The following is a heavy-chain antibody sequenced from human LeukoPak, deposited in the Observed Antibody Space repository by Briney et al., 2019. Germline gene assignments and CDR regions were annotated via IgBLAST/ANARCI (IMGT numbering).Heavy chain of an antibody. CDR1: GGSIVSSTFY. J-gene: IGHJ4*02. Sequence: SETLPLTCSVSGGSIVSSTFYWGWVRQPPGKGLEWIGIIHHSGSTYYNSSLKSRVTISVDTSKNTLSLKLNSVTAADTAVYYCARENWRDGYVGSKWGQGTLVTVSS. CDR3: ARENWRDGYVGSK. D-gene: IGHD5-24*01. V-gene: IGHV4-39*07. CDR2: IHHSGST.